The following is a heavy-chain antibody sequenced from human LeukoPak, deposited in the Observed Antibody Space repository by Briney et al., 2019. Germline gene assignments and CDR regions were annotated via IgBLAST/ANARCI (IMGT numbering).Heavy chain of an antibody. CDR3: ARGLNTYYDILTGYYKDYYAMDV. V-gene: IGHV1-2*02. CDR1: GYTFTGYY. J-gene: IGHJ6*02. CDR2: INPNSGGT. Sequence: ASVKVSCKASGYTFTGYYMHWVRQAPGQGLEWMGWINPNSGGTNYAQKFQGRVTMTRDTSISTAYMELSRLRSDDTAVYYCARGLNTYYDILTGYYKDYYAMDVWGQGTTVTVSS. D-gene: IGHD3-9*01.